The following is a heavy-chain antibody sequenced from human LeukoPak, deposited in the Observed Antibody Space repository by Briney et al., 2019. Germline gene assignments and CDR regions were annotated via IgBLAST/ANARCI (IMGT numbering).Heavy chain of an antibody. J-gene: IGHJ2*01. CDR3: AKDRTNIVATMGAFDL. D-gene: IGHD5-12*01. CDR2: ISGSGGST. Sequence: GGSLRLSCAASGFTFGSYAMSWVRQAPGKGLEWVSAISGSGGSTYYADSVKGRFTNSRDNSKNTLYLQMNSLRAEDTALYYCAKDRTNIVATMGAFDLWGRGTLVTVSS. V-gene: IGHV3-23*01. CDR1: GFTFGSYA.